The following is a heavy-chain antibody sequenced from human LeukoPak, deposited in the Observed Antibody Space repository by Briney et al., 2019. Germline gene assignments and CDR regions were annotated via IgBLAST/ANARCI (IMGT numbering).Heavy chain of an antibody. J-gene: IGHJ4*02. V-gene: IGHV4-38-2*01. Sequence: SETLSLTCAVSGYSISSGYYWGWIRQPPGKGLEWIGSIYHSGSTYYNPSPKSRVTISVDTSKNQLSLKLSSVTAADTAVYYCARGPDSYGYSGYWGQGTLVTVSS. D-gene: IGHD5-18*01. CDR3: ARGPDSYGYSGY. CDR1: GYSISSGYY. CDR2: IYHSGST.